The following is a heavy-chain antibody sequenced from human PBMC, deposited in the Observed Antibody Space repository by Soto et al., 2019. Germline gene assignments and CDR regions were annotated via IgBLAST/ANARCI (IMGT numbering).Heavy chain of an antibody. D-gene: IGHD5-18*01. Sequence: SETLSLTCAVYGGSSSGYYWSWIRQPPGKGLEWIGEINHSGSTNYNPSLKSRVTISVDTSKNQFSLKLSSVTAADTAVYYCARGHSYGPYYYYGMDVWGKGTTVTVSS. CDR1: GGSSSGYY. V-gene: IGHV4-34*01. J-gene: IGHJ6*04. CDR2: INHSGST. CDR3: ARGHSYGPYYYYGMDV.